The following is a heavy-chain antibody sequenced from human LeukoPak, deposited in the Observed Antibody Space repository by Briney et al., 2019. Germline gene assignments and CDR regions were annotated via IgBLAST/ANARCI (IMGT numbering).Heavy chain of an antibody. CDR1: GGSLSSGNYY. D-gene: IGHD3-10*01. V-gene: IGHV4-31*03. J-gene: IGHJ3*02. CDR3: ATEGRIIRGVIDI. Sequence: SETLSLTCTVSGGSLSSGNYYWSWIRHHPGKGLEYIGYIYYSGSTYYNPSLKSRVTISVDTSQNQFSLKLSSVTAADTAVYYCATEGRIIRGVIDIWGQGPMVTVSS. CDR2: IYYSGST.